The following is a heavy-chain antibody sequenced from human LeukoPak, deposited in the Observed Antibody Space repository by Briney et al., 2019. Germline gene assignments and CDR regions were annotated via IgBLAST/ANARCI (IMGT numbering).Heavy chain of an antibody. CDR2: ISWNSGSI. V-gene: IGHV3-9*03. D-gene: IGHD3-22*01. CDR1: GFTFDDYA. CDR3: AKSQIAMLVGGFDY. J-gene: IGHJ4*02. Sequence: GRSLRLSCAASGFTFDDYAMHWVRHAPGKGLEWVSGISWNSGSIVYADSVKGRFTISRDNAKNSLYLQMNSLRAEDMALYYCAKSQIAMLVGGFDYWGQGTLVTVSS.